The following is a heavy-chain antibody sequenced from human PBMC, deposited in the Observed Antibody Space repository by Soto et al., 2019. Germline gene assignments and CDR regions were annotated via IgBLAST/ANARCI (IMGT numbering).Heavy chain of an antibody. CDR3: ARDQGVAAAGITWFDP. V-gene: IGHV4-4*07. CDR2: IHSSGST. Sequence: SETLSLTCTVSGASMNSYHWSWIRQPAGKGLEWIGHIHSSGSTNYDPSLKSRVTMSVDTSKNQFSLRLMSLTAADTAVYYCARDQGVAAAGITWFDPWGQGSLVTVSS. D-gene: IGHD6-13*01. J-gene: IGHJ5*02. CDR1: GASMNSYH.